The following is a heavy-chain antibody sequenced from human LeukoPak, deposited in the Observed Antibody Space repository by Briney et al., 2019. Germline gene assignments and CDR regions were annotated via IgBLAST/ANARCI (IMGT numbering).Heavy chain of an antibody. J-gene: IGHJ6*02. CDR1: GFTFSTYW. Sequence: GGSLRLSCAASGFTFSTYWMSWVRQAPGKGLEWVANIKEDGSEKYFVDSVKGRFTISRDNAKNSLYLQMNSLRAEDTAVYYCARDGLTVTSVYYYYGMDVWGQGTTVTVSS. V-gene: IGHV3-7*03. CDR3: ARDGLTVTSVYYYYGMDV. CDR2: IKEDGSEK. D-gene: IGHD4-11*01.